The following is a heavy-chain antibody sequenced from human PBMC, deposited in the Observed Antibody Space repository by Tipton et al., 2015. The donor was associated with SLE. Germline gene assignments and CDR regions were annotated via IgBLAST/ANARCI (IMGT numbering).Heavy chain of an antibody. CDR3: ARLTVGATLDY. V-gene: IGHV4-34*01. Sequence: TLSLTCAVYGGSFSGYYWSWIRQPPGKGLEWIGEINHSGSTNYNPSLKSRVTISVDTSKNQFSLKLSSVTAADTAVYYCARLTVGATLDYWGQGTLVTVSS. CDR2: INHSGST. J-gene: IGHJ4*02. D-gene: IGHD1-26*01. CDR1: GGSFSGYY.